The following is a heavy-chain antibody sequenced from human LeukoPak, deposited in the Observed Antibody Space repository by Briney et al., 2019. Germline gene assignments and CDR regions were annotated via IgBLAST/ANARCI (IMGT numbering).Heavy chain of an antibody. CDR2: IIPIFGTA. Sequence: SVKVSCKASGGTFSSYAISWVRQAPGQGLEWMGGIIPIFGTANYAQKFQGRVTITTDESTSTAYMELSSLRSEDTAVYYCAGGPTGSWSGYYKFDYWGQGTLVTVSS. CDR3: AGGPTGSWSGYYKFDY. D-gene: IGHD3-3*01. V-gene: IGHV1-69*05. CDR1: GGTFSSYA. J-gene: IGHJ4*02.